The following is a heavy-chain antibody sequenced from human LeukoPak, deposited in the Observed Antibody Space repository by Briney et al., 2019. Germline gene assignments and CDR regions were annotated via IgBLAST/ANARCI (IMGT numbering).Heavy chain of an antibody. D-gene: IGHD3-10*01. Sequence: GGSLRLSCAASGFTFSNAWMSWVRQAPGKGLEWVGRIKSKTDGGTTDYAASVKGRFTISRDDSKNTLYLQMNSLKTEDTAVYYCTTASYVVRGVKTDYWGQGTLVTVSS. CDR1: GFTFSNAW. CDR3: TTASYVVRGVKTDY. V-gene: IGHV3-15*01. J-gene: IGHJ4*02. CDR2: IKSKTDGGTT.